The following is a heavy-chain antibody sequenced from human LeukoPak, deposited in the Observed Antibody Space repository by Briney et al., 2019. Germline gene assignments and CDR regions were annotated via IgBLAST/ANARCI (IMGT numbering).Heavy chain of an antibody. Sequence: GGSLRLSCAASGFTFSTYAMNWVRQAPGKGLEWVSTIGGSGGSTFYADSVKGRFTISRDNSKNTLYLQMNSLRAEDTAVYYCAKAGSYDFWSGSNSYFDYWGQGTLVTVSS. CDR3: AKAGSYDFWSGSNSYFDY. CDR2: IGGSGGST. V-gene: IGHV3-23*01. D-gene: IGHD3-3*01. J-gene: IGHJ4*02. CDR1: GFTFSTYA.